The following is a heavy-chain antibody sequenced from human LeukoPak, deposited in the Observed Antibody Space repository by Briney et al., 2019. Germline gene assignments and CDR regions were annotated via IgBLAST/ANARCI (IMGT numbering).Heavy chain of an antibody. CDR3: ARGMTSFDY. CDR1: GYSFTNYW. Sequence: HGESLKISCKGSGYSFTNYWIAWVRQTPGKGLEWMGIIYPGDSDTRYSPSFQGQVTILADKSFSTAYLQWSSLKASDTAIYYCARGMTSFDYWAQGTLVTVSS. D-gene: IGHD1-14*01. V-gene: IGHV5-51*01. J-gene: IGHJ4*02. CDR2: IYPGDSDT.